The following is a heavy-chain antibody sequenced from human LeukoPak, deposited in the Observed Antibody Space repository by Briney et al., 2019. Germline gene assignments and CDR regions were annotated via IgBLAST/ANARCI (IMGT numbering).Heavy chain of an antibody. Sequence: ASVKVSCKASGGTFSSYAISWVRQAPGQGLEWMGRIIPILGIANYAQKFQGRVTITADKSTSTAYMELSSLRSEDTAVYYYAKAKTRRYFDWLAAFDNWGQGTMVTVSS. CDR3: AKAKTRRYFDWLAAFDN. V-gene: IGHV1-69*04. CDR2: IIPILGIA. J-gene: IGHJ3*02. D-gene: IGHD3-9*01. CDR1: GGTFSSYA.